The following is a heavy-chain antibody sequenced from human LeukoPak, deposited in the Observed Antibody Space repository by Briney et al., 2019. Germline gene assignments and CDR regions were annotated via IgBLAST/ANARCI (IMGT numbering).Heavy chain of an antibody. CDR1: GFTLSSYA. V-gene: IGHV3-30-3*01. D-gene: IGHD2/OR15-2a*01. J-gene: IGHJ4*02. CDR2: ISYDGSNK. CDR3: ARDRSNSLDY. Sequence: GGSLRLSCAASGFTLSSYAMPWVRQAPGKGLEWVAVISYDGSNKYYADSVKGRFTISRDNSKNTLYLQMNSLRAEDTAVYYCARDRSNSLDYWGQGTLVTVSS.